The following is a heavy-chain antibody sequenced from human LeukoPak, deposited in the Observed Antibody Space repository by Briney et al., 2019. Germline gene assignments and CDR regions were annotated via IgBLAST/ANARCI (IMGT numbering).Heavy chain of an antibody. J-gene: IGHJ2*01. CDR3: ARDAQGTIVPFDL. V-gene: IGHV4-34*01. CDR2: INHSGST. CDR1: GGSFSGYY. Sequence: PSETLSLTCAVYGGSFSGYYWSWIRQPPGKGLEWIGEINHSGSTNYNPFLKSRVTISVDTSKNQFSLKLSSVTAADTAVYYCARDAQGTIVPFDLWGRGTLVTVSS. D-gene: IGHD2-2*01.